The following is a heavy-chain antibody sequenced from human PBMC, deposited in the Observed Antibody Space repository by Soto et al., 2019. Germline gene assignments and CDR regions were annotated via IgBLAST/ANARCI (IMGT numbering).Heavy chain of an antibody. V-gene: IGHV4-34*01. D-gene: IGHD2-21*02. Sequence: SETLSLTCAVYGGSFSGYYWGWIRQPPGKGLEWIGEINHSGSTNYNPSLKSRVTISVDTSKNQFSLKLSSVTAADTAVYYCARSGDYGTEYYFDYWGQGTLVTVSS. J-gene: IGHJ4*02. CDR2: INHSGST. CDR1: GGSFSGYY. CDR3: ARSGDYGTEYYFDY.